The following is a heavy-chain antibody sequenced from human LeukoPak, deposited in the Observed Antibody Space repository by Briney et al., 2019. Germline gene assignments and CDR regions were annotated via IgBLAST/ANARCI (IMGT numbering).Heavy chain of an antibody. CDR3: ASPRSYYDSSGYYIS. CDR1: GGSVSSGSYY. D-gene: IGHD3-22*01. V-gene: IGHV4-61*01. Sequence: PSETLSLTCTVSGGSVSSGSYYWSWIRQPPGKGLEWIGYIYYSGSTNYNPSLKSRVTISVDTSKNQFSLKLSSVTAADTAVYYCASPRSYYDSSGYYISWGQGTLVTVSS. J-gene: IGHJ5*02. CDR2: IYYSGST.